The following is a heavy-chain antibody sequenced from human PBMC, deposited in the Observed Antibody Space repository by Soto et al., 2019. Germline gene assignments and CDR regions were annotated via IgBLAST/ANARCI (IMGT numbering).Heavy chain of an antibody. D-gene: IGHD3-3*01. CDR2: IYYSGST. V-gene: IGHV4-31*03. CDR1: GGSISSGGYY. CDR3: ARVESNDSYDFWSGYFLL. Sequence: PSETLSLTCTVSGGSISSGGYYWSWIRQHPGKGQEWIGYIYYSGSTYYNPSLKSRVTISVDTSKNQFSLKLSSVTAADTAVYYCARVESNDSYDFWSGYFLLWGQGTLVTVSS. J-gene: IGHJ4*02.